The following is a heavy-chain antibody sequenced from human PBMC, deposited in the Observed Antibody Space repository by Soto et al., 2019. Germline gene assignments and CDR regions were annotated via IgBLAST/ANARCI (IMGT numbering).Heavy chain of an antibody. Sequence: EVQLVESGGGLVQPGGSLRLSCAASGFTFSSNGMHWFRQAPGKGLVWVSRINSDGSSTSYANSVKGRFTISRDNAKNTLYLQMNSLRAEDTAVYYCVRTSLVVAAATREDYWGQGTLVTVSS. V-gene: IGHV3-74*01. J-gene: IGHJ4*02. CDR2: INSDGSST. CDR1: GFTFSSNG. CDR3: VRTSLVVAAATREDY. D-gene: IGHD2-15*01.